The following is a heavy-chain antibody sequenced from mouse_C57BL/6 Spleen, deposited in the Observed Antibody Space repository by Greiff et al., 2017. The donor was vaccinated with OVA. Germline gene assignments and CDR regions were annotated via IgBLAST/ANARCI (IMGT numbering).Heavy chain of an antibody. Sequence: EVKLVESEGGLVQPGSSMKLSCTASGFTFSDYYMAWVRQVPEKGLEWVANINYDGSSTYYLDSLKSRFIISRDNAKNILYLQMSSLKSEDTATYYCAREGRNYYGSSYAMDYWGQGTSVTVSS. J-gene: IGHJ4*01. CDR1: GFTFSDYY. D-gene: IGHD1-1*01. CDR3: AREGRNYYGSSYAMDY. CDR2: INYDGSST. V-gene: IGHV5-16*01.